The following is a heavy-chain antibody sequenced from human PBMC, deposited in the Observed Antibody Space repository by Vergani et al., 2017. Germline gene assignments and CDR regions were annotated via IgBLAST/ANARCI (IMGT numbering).Heavy chain of an antibody. Sequence: QVQLQQWGAGLLKPSETLSLTCTVSGGSISSSSYYWGWIRQPPGKGLEWIGSIYYSGSTYYNPSLKSRVTISVDTSKNQFSLKLSSVTAADTAVYYCARSGIAAAWVDYWGQGTLVTVAS. D-gene: IGHD6-13*01. CDR3: ARSGIAAAWVDY. V-gene: IGHV4-39*01. J-gene: IGHJ4*02. CDR2: IYYSGST. CDR1: GGSISSSSYY.